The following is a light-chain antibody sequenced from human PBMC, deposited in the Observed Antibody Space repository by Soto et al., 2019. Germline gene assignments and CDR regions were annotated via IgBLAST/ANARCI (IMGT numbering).Light chain of an antibody. Sequence: QSVLTQPASVSGSPGQSITISCTGTSSDVGGYNYVSWFQLHPGKAPKLIIYEVNNRPSGISSRFSGSKSGNTASLTISGLQAEDEADYYCSSYTSSRIYVFGTGTKLTV. CDR2: EVN. V-gene: IGLV2-14*01. J-gene: IGLJ1*01. CDR1: SSDVGGYNY. CDR3: SSYTSSRIYV.